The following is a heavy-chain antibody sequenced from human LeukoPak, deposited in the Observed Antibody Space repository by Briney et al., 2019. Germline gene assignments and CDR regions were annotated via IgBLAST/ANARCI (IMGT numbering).Heavy chain of an antibody. CDR2: IYHSGST. V-gene: IGHV4-38-2*02. CDR1: GYSISSDYY. D-gene: IGHD3-16*01. CDR3: ARRLHYYYIDV. Sequence: SETLSLTCTVSGYSISSDYYWGWIRQPPGRGLEWIGTIYHSGSTYYNPSLKSRVTISVDTSKNQFSLNLSSVTAAETALYYCARRLHYYYIDVWGKGTTVTISS. J-gene: IGHJ6*03.